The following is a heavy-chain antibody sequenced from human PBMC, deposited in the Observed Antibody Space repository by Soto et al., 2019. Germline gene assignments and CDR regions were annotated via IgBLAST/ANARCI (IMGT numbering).Heavy chain of an antibody. D-gene: IGHD2-15*01. CDR2: IIPILGIA. Sequence: GASVKVSCKASGGTFSSYTISWVRQAPGQGLEWMGRIIPILGIANYAQKFQGRVTITADKSTSTAYMELSSLRSEDTAVYYCARGLREDIVVVVAAAFDYWGQGTLVTVSS. J-gene: IGHJ4*02. V-gene: IGHV1-69*02. CDR3: ARGLREDIVVVVAAAFDY. CDR1: GGTFSSYT.